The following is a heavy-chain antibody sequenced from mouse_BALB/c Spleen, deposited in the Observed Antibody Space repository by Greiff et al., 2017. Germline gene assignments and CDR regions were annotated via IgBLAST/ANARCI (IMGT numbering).Heavy chain of an antibody. Sequence: VQLQQSGAELVKPGASVKLSCTASGFNIKDTYMHWVKQRPEQGLEWIGRIDLANGNTKYDPKFQGKATITADTSSNTAYLQLSSLTSEDTAVYYCARNSPFYAMDYWGQGTSVTVSS. CDR2: IDLANGNT. V-gene: IGHV14-3*02. J-gene: IGHJ4*01. CDR3: ARNSPFYAMDY. D-gene: IGHD6-1*01. CDR1: GFNIKDTY.